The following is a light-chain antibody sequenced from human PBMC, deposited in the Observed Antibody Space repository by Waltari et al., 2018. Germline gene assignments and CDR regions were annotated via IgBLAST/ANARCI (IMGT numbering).Light chain of an antibody. CDR2: ATS. Sequence: EIVLTQSPGALSFSPGETATLSCRASQSIGRTIALYQQKPGHAPRLPIYATSTRATGIPDRFSGSGSETDFSLTIYRLEPEDFAVYYCQHYVRLPVTFGQGTKVEIK. V-gene: IGKV3-20*01. CDR3: QHYVRLPVT. J-gene: IGKJ1*01. CDR1: QSIGRT.